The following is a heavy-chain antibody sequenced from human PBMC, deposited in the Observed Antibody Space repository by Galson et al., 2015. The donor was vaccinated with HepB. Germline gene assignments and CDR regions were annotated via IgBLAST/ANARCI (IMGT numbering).Heavy chain of an antibody. Sequence: LSLTCTVSGGSISSYYWSWIRQPPGKGLEWIGYIYYSGSTNYNPSLKSRVTISVDTSMNQFSLKLSSVTAADTAVYYCARENSAAPLGYWGQGTLVTVSS. CDR2: IYYSGST. D-gene: IGHD2-15*01. V-gene: IGHV4-59*01. J-gene: IGHJ4*02. CDR1: GGSISSYY. CDR3: ARENSAAPLGY.